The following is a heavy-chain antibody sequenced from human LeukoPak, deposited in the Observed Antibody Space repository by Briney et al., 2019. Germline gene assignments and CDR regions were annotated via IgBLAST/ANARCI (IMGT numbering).Heavy chain of an antibody. D-gene: IGHD2-15*01. V-gene: IGHV3-30*03. Sequence: HPGGSLRLSCAATGFIFSSYGMHWVRQAPGKGLEWVAVISYDGSNKYYAGSVKGRFTISRDNSKNTLSLQMNSLRSEDTAVYYCARGGLGYCSGGSCHHVLVRNVFDYWGQGTLVTVSS. CDR3: ARGGLGYCSGGSCHHVLVRNVFDY. J-gene: IGHJ4*02. CDR1: GFIFSSYG. CDR2: ISYDGSNK.